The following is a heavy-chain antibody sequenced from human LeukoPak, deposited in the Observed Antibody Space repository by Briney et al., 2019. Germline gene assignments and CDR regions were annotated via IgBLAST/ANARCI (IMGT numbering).Heavy chain of an antibody. CDR2: ISSSGSTI. CDR3: ARDDTYGDYYYGMDV. Sequence: PGGSLRLSCAASGFTFSSYEMYWVRQAPGKGLEWVSYISSSGSTIYYADSVKGRFTISRDNAKNSLYLQMNSLRAEGTAVYYCARDDTYGDYYYGMDVWGQGTTVTVSS. D-gene: IGHD4-17*01. CDR1: GFTFSSYE. V-gene: IGHV3-48*03. J-gene: IGHJ6*02.